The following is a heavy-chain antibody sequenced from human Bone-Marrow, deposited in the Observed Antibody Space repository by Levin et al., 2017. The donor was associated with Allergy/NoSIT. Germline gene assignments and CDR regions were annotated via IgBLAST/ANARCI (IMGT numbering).Heavy chain of an antibody. CDR1: GGSISSYY. CDR3: ARDSPSPLTYDEFWSGYLGYYYYGMDV. J-gene: IGHJ6*02. CDR2: IYTSGST. V-gene: IGHV4-4*07. Sequence: SQTLSLTCTVSGGSISSYYWSWIRPPAGKGLEWIGRIYTSGSTNYNPSLKSRVTMSVDTSKNQFSLKLSSVTAADTAVYYCARDSPSPLTYDEFWSGYLGYYYYGMDVWGQGTTVTVSS. D-gene: IGHD3-3*01.